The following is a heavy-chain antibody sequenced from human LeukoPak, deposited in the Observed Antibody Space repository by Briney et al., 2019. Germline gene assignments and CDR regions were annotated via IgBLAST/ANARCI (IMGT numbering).Heavy chain of an antibody. V-gene: IGHV1-58*01. Sequence: SVKVSCKASGFTFTSSAVQWERQARGQRLEWIGWIVVGSGNTNYAQKFQERVTITRDMSTSTAYMELSSLRSEDTAVYYCAASPDYYDSSGYSYYFDYWGQGTLVTVSS. CDR1: GFTFTSSA. J-gene: IGHJ4*02. D-gene: IGHD3-22*01. CDR2: IVVGSGNT. CDR3: AASPDYYDSSGYSYYFDY.